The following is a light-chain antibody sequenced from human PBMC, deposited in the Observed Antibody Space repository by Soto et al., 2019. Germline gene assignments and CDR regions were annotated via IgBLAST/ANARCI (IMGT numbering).Light chain of an antibody. CDR2: GAS. J-gene: IGKJ2*01. CDR3: QHYGSSPPYT. Sequence: IVLTQSPDTLSLSPGERATLYCRASRSVSSSYLAWYQHKAGQAPRLLISGASTRATDIPDRFSGSESGTDFTLTISRLEPEAFAVYYCQHYGSSPPYTFGQGTKLEIK. CDR1: RSVSSSY. V-gene: IGKV3-20*01.